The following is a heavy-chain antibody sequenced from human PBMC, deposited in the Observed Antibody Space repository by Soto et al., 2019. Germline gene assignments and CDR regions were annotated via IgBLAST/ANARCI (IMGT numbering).Heavy chain of an antibody. D-gene: IGHD2-15*01. Sequence: ASVKVSCKASGYTFTSYAMHWVRQAPGQRLEWMGWINAGNGNTKCSQKFQDRVTITRDTSASTAYMELSSLRSEDTAVYYCARGESVVGDYWGQGTLVTSP. V-gene: IGHV1-3*01. CDR3: ARGESVVGDY. CDR1: GYTFTSYA. CDR2: INAGNGNT. J-gene: IGHJ4*02.